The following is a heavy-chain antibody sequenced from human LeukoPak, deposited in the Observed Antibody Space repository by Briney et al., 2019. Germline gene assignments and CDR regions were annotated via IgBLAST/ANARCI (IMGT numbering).Heavy chain of an antibody. D-gene: IGHD3-10*01. V-gene: IGHV1-8*02. CDR1: GGTFSSYA. CDR2: MNPNSGNT. Sequence: ASVKVSCKASGGTFSSYAISWVRQATGQGLEWMGWMNPNSGNTGYAQKFQGRVTMTRNTSISTAYMELSSLRSEDTAVYYCARVGQAGEAFDIWGQGTMVTVSS. CDR3: ARVGQAGEAFDI. J-gene: IGHJ3*02.